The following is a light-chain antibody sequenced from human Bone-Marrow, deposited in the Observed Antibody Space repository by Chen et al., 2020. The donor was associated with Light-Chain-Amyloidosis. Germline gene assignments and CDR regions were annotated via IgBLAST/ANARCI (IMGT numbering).Light chain of an antibody. V-gene: IGKV3-15*01. J-gene: IGKJ2*01. CDR3: QQYDNWPPYT. Sequence: IVMTQSPATLSVPPGERATLSCRASQSVSSNLAWYQQKPGQAPRLLIYGASTRATGIPARISGSGSGTEFTLTISSLQSEDSAVYYCQQYDNWPPYTFGQGTKLEIK. CDR1: QSVSSN. CDR2: GAS.